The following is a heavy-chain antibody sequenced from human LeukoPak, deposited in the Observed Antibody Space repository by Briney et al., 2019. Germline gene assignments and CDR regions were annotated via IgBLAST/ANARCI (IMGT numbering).Heavy chain of an antibody. D-gene: IGHD6-13*01. CDR1: GYTFTSYA. CDR3: ARDAHSTGYSSSWYVLCY. Sequence: ASVKVSCTASGYTFTSYAMHWVRQAPGQRLEWMGWINAGNGNTKYSQKFQGRVTITRDTSASTAYMELSSLRSEDTAVYYCARDAHSTGYSSSWYVLCYWGQGTLVTVSS. CDR2: INAGNGNT. J-gene: IGHJ4*02. V-gene: IGHV1-3*01.